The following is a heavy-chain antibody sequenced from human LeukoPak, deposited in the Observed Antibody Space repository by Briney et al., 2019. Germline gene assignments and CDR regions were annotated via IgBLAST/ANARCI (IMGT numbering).Heavy chain of an antibody. Sequence: GGSLRLSCAASGFTFSSYAMHWVRQAPGKGLEWVAVISYDGSNKYYADSVKGRFTISRDNSKNTLYLQMNSLRAEDTAVYYCARDRTALRYFDWLFDDAFDIWGQGTMVTVSS. D-gene: IGHD3-9*01. CDR3: ARDRTALRYFDWLFDDAFDI. V-gene: IGHV3-30*04. CDR1: GFTFSSYA. CDR2: ISYDGSNK. J-gene: IGHJ3*02.